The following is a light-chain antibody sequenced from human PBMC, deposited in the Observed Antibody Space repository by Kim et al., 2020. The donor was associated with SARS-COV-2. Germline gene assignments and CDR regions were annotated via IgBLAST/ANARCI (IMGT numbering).Light chain of an antibody. CDR2: DVT. V-gene: IGLV2-14*03. J-gene: IGLJ3*02. CDR1: TTDV. CDR3: SSHTSANTWM. Sequence: QSALTQPASMSGSPGRSIDIPCTGATTDVSWYQHQPGTAPKLIIYDVTRRPSGLSDRFSGSQSGDTASLTISGLQPEDEATYYCSSHTSANTWMFGGGTKVTVL.